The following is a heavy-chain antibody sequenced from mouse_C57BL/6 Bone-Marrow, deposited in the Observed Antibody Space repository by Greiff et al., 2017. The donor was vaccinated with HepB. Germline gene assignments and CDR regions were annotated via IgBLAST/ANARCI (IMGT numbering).Heavy chain of an antibody. D-gene: IGHD2-4*01. J-gene: IGHJ2*01. CDR2: INPYNGDT. V-gene: IGHV1-20*01. CDR1: GYSFTGYF. CDR3: ARRLYDYDY. Sequence: EVQLQQSGPELVKPGDSVKISCKASGYSFTGYFMNWVMQSHGKSLEWIGRINPYNGDTFYNQKFKGKATLTADKSSSTAYMQLSSLTSEDSAVYFCARRLYDYDYWGQGTTLTVSS.